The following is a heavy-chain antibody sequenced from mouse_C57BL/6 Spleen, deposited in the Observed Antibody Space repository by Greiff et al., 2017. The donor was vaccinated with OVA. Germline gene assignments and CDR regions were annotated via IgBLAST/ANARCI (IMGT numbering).Heavy chain of an antibody. D-gene: IGHD2-4*01. CDR1: GYTFTSYW. J-gene: IGHJ3*01. CDR3: ARGIDYEYDVDWFAY. CDR2: IYPSDSET. Sequence: VQLQQPGAELVRPGSSVKLSCKASGYTFTSYWMDWVKQRPGQGLEWIGNIYPSDSETHYNQKFKDKATLTVDKSSSPAYMQLSSLTSEDSAVYYCARGIDYEYDVDWFAYGGQGALVTVTA. V-gene: IGHV1-61*01.